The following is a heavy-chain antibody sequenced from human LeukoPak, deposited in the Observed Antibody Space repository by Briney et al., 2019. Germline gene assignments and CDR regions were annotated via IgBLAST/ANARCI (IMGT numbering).Heavy chain of an antibody. CDR2: INAGNGNI. V-gene: IGHV1-3*01. CDR3: ARSANNFDY. CDR1: GYTLTSYV. Sequence: GASVKVSCTASGYTLTSYVIHWVRQAPGQRLEWMGWINAGNGNIKCSQKFQGRLTITRDTSASTAYMELSSLTSEDTAMYYCARSANNFDYWGQGTLVTVSS. J-gene: IGHJ4*02. D-gene: IGHD5-18*01.